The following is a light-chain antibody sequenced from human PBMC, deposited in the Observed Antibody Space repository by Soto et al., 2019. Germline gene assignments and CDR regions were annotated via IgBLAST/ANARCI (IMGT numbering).Light chain of an antibody. J-gene: IGKJ5*01. CDR2: GAS. CDR3: QQYGGSPIT. CDR1: QSVRSTY. V-gene: IGKV3-20*01. Sequence: EIVLTQSPGTLTLSPGERVTLSCRASQSVRSTYLAWYQQKPGQAPRLLMSGASSRASGVPVRFSGSGSGTDFTLTISRLEPEDFALYYCQQYGGSPITFGLGTRLEI.